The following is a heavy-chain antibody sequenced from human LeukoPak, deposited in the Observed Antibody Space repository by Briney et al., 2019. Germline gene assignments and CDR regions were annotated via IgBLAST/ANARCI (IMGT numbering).Heavy chain of an antibody. CDR3: ASSTYSSSPS. Sequence: GGSLRLSCAASGFTFTNYWMTWVRQAPGKGLEWVANINEDGSQKYYVGSVEGRFTISRDNAKNSLYLQMNSLRAEDTAVYYCASSTYSSSPSWGQGTLVTVSS. V-gene: IGHV3-7*01. D-gene: IGHD6-6*01. CDR1: GFTFTNYW. J-gene: IGHJ5*02. CDR2: INEDGSQK.